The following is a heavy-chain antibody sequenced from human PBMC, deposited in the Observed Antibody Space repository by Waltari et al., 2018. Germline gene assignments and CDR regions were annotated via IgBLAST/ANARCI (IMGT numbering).Heavy chain of an antibody. CDR2: INPNSGGT. J-gene: IGHJ4*02. D-gene: IGHD6-13*01. Sequence: QVQLVQSGAEVKKPGASVKVSCKASGYTFTGYYMHWVRQAPGQGLEWMGWINPNSGGTNYAQKFQGRVTMTRDTSISTAYMELSRLRSDDTAVYYCARVSGSSWYVNYFDYWGQGTLVTVSS. CDR3: ARVSGSSWYVNYFDY. CDR1: GYTFTGYY. V-gene: IGHV1-2*02.